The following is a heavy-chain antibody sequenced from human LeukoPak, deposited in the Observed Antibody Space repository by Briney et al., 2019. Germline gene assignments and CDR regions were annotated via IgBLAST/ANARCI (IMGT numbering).Heavy chain of an antibody. CDR2: IYHSGST. V-gene: IGHV4-38-2*01. Sequence: SETLSLTCAVSGYSISSGYYWGWIRQPPGKGLEWIGSIYHSGSTYYNPSLKSRVTITVDTSKNQFSLKLSSVTAADTAVYYCASIVVPAAIPKYYFDYWGQGTLVTVSS. CDR3: ASIVVPAAIPKYYFDY. J-gene: IGHJ4*02. CDR1: GYSISSGYY. D-gene: IGHD2-2*02.